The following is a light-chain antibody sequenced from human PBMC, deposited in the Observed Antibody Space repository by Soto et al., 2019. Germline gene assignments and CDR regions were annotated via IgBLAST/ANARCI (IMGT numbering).Light chain of an antibody. CDR3: QQYFGPPQS. CDR2: WAS. CDR1: QSVLHSSNNKNY. V-gene: IGKV4-1*01. J-gene: IGKJ1*01. Sequence: DIVMTQSPDSLAVSLGERATINCKSSQSVLHSSNNKNYLAWYQQNPGQPPKLHIYWASTRESVLPDRFSGSGSGTDFTLTNSSLQAEDVAVYYCQQYFGPPQSFGQGTKVEI.